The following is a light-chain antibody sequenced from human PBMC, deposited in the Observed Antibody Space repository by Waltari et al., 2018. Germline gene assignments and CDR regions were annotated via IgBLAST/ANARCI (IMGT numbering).Light chain of an antibody. J-gene: IGKJ4*01. CDR3: QPRRNWPLT. CDR2: DTS. CDR1: QSHSNY. V-gene: IGKV3-11*01. Sequence: DIVLTQSPATLSLSPGERATLSCRASQSHSNYLAWYQQKPAQATMLLIYDTSNRATGIPARFSGGRFGTDCTLTISSLEPEDVAVYDCQPRRNWPLTLGGGPTVEIK.